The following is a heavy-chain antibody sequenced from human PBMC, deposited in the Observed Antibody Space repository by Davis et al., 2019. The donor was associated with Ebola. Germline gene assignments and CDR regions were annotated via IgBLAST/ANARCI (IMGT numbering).Heavy chain of an antibody. J-gene: IGHJ4*02. CDR2: INPDGGRT. V-gene: IGHV3-74*01. CDR1: GFTFSDYA. D-gene: IGHD3-22*01. Sequence: GESLKISCAASGFTFSDYAMTWVRQAPGKGLVWVSRINPDGGRTGYADSVKGRFTISRDNAKNTVYLQMNSLKAEDTAVYYCTRDFDRVREWGQGTLVTVSS. CDR3: TRDFDRVRE.